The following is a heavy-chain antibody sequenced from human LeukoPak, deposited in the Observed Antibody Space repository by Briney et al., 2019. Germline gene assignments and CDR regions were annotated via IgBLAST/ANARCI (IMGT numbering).Heavy chain of an antibody. CDR3: ARVSGTFGELY. J-gene: IGHJ4*02. Sequence: GGSLRLSCAASGFTFSSYSMNWVRQAPGKGLEWVSSISTSSSYIYYADSVKGRFTISRDNAKNSLYLRMNSLRAEDTAVYYCARVSGTFGELYWGQGTLVTVSS. D-gene: IGHD3-10*01. CDR2: ISTSSSYI. CDR1: GFTFSSYS. V-gene: IGHV3-21*01.